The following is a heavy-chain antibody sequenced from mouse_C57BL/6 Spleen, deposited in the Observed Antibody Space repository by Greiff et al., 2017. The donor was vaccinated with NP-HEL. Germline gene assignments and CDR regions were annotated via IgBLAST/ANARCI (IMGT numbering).Heavy chain of an antibody. CDR2: INPNNGGT. D-gene: IGHD1-1*01. CDR1: GYTFTGYN. V-gene: IGHV1-22*01. J-gene: IGHJ2*01. Sequence: EVQLQQSGPELVKPGASVKLSCKASGYTFTGYNMHWVKQSPGQSLEWIGYINPNNGGTSYNQKFKGKATLTVNKSSSTAYMELRSLTSEDSAVYYCARERDYCSPFDYWGQGTTLTVSS. CDR3: ARERDYCSPFDY.